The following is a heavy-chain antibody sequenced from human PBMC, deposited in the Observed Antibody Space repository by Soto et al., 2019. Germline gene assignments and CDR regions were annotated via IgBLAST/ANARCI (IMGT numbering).Heavy chain of an antibody. CDR2: IIPIFGTA. V-gene: IGHV1-69*13. CDR3: ASSYYYDSSGYSPTIYYYYGMDV. CDR1: GGTFSSYA. Sequence: ASVKVSCKASGGTFSSYAMSWVRQAPGQGLEWMGGIIPIFGTANYAQKFQGRVTITADESTGTAYMELSSLRSEDTAVYYCASSYYYDSSGYSPTIYYYYGMDVWGQGTTVTVSS. D-gene: IGHD3-22*01. J-gene: IGHJ6*02.